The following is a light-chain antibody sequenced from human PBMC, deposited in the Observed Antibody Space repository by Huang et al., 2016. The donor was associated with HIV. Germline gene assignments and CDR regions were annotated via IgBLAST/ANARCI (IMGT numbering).Light chain of an antibody. V-gene: IGKV3-11*01. CDR1: QSVSSY. Sequence: EIVLTQSPATLSLSPGERATLSCRASQSVSSYLAWYQQKPGQAPRRLIYDASNRATGIPAMFSGSGSGTDFTLTISSLEPEDFAVYYCQQRSNWPLTFGPGTKVDIK. CDR3: QQRSNWPLT. J-gene: IGKJ3*01. CDR2: DAS.